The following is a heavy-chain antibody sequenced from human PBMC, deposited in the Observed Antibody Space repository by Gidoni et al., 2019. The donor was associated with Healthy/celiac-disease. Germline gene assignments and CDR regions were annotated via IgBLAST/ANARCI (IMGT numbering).Heavy chain of an antibody. CDR1: GGSIRSSSYY. Sequence: QLQLQESGPGPVKPSETLAPTCTVSGGSIRSSSYYWVWIRQPPGKGLGWIGGIYYSGSTYHNPSLKRRVTISVDTSKNQFSLKLSSVTAADTAVYYCARERVLTTGLPWFDPWSLGTLVTVSS. V-gene: IGHV4-39*02. J-gene: IGHJ5*02. D-gene: IGHD4-4*01. CDR2: IYYSGST. CDR3: ARERVLTTGLPWFDP.